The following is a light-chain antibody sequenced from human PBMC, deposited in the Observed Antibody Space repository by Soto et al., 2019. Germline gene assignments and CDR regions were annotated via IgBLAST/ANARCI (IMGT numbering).Light chain of an antibody. CDR1: QSVSSSY. CDR3: QQYGSSPLT. V-gene: IGKV3-20*01. Sequence: EIVLTQSPGTLSLSPGERATLTCRASQSVSSSYLAWYQQRPGQAPRLLIYDASRRATDIPDRFSGSGSGTDFTLTISRLEPEDFAVYSCQQYGSSPLTFGGGPKVEIK. J-gene: IGKJ4*01. CDR2: DAS.